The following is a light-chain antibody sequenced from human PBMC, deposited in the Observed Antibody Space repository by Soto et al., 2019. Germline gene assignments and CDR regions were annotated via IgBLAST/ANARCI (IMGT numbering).Light chain of an antibody. J-gene: IGLJ1*01. V-gene: IGLV1-40*01. Sequence: QSVLTQPPSVSLAPGHRVTISFTGSSSNIGAGYDVHWYQQLPGTAPKLLIYGNSNRPSGAPDRFSGSKSGTSASLAITGLQAEDEADYYCQSYDSSLSAFYVFGTGTKVTVL. CDR2: GNS. CDR3: QSYDSSLSAFYV. CDR1: SSNIGAGYD.